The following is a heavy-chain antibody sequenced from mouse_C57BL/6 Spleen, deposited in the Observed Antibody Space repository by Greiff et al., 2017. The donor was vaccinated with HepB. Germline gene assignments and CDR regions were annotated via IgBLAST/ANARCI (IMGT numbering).Heavy chain of an antibody. J-gene: IGHJ1*03. CDR1: GFTFSSYA. CDR2: ISSGGDYI. CDR3: TREITTVVATYWYFDV. Sequence: EVMLVESGEGLVKPGGSLKLSCAASGFTFSSYAMSWVRQTPEKRLEWVAYISSGGDYIYYADTVKGRFTISRDNARNTLYLQMSSLKSEDTAMYYCTREITTVVATYWYFDVWGTGTTVTVSS. V-gene: IGHV5-9-1*02. D-gene: IGHD1-1*01.